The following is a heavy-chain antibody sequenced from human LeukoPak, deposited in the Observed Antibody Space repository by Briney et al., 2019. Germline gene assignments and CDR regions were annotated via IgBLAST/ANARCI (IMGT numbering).Heavy chain of an antibody. CDR1: GASITSYH. CDR2: MFYSGNT. J-gene: IGHJ5*01. D-gene: IGHD2-2*01. V-gene: IGHV4-4*07. Sequence: SETLSLTCTVSGASITSYHWSWIRQPAGKGLEWIGRMFYSGNTDYNPSLKSRLTMSIDTSKNQFSLKPSSVTAADTAVYFCARDQEHCSGTSCYPYWYDSWGQGTLVTVSS. CDR3: ARDQEHCSGTSCYPYWYDS.